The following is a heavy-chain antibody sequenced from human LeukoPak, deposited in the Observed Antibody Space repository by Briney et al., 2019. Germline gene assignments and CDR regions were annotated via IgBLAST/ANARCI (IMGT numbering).Heavy chain of an antibody. D-gene: IGHD2-2*01. V-gene: IGHV3-11*04. J-gene: IGHJ4*02. CDR3: ARRNLYCSSTSCFFDS. CDR2: ISSSGNTI. Sequence: PGGSLRLSCAASGFTFSDYYMSWIRQAPGKGLEWVSYISSSGNTIYYAESVKGRFTISRDNAKNSLYLQMNSLRAEDTAVYYCARRNLYCSSTSCFFDSWGQGTLVTVSS. CDR1: GFTFSDYY.